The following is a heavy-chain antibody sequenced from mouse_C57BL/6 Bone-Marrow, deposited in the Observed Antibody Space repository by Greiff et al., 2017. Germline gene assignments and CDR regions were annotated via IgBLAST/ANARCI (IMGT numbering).Heavy chain of an antibody. Sequence: QVQLQESGPGLVAPSQSLSITCTVSGFSLTSYGVDWVRQSPGKGLEWLGVIWGVGSTNYNSALKSRLSISKDNSKSQVFLKMNSLQTDDTAMYYCASYYGSSYGGFAYWGQGTLVTVSA. CDR3: ASYYGSSYGGFAY. CDR1: GFSLTSYG. CDR2: IWGVGST. J-gene: IGHJ3*01. D-gene: IGHD1-1*01. V-gene: IGHV2-6*01.